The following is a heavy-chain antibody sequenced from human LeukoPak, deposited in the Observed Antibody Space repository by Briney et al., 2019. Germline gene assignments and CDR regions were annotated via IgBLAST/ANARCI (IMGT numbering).Heavy chain of an antibody. V-gene: IGHV3-74*01. CDR1: GFTFSNYW. D-gene: IGHD6-19*01. J-gene: IGHJ4*02. CDR2: INSDGINT. Sequence: GGSLRLSCAASGFTFSNYWMHWVRQAPGKGLVWVSRINSDGINTSYADSVKGRFTISRDNSKNTLYLQMNSLRAEDTAVYYCARRSGIAVAGAFDYWGQGTLVTVSS. CDR3: ARRSGIAVAGAFDY.